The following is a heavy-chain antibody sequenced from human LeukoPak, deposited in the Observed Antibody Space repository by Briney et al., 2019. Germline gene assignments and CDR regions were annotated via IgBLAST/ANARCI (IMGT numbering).Heavy chain of an antibody. J-gene: IGHJ4*02. D-gene: IGHD6-19*01. CDR2: IYNSGST. CDR1: ADSISNYY. CDR3: AAEFSNEQWLDWDY. Sequence: SETLSLTCTASADSISNYYWTWLRQPPGKGLEWIGYIYNSGSTNYNTSLKSRVTISMDTFKNQFSLKLSSVTAADTAVYYCAAEFSNEQWLDWDYWGQGTLVTVSS. V-gene: IGHV4-59*01.